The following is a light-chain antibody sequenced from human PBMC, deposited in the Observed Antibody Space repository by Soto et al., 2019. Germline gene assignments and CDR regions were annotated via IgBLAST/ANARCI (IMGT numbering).Light chain of an antibody. V-gene: IGLV1-44*01. Sequence: QSVLTQPPSASGTPGQRVTISCSGSSSNIGSNTVNWYQQLPGTAPKLLIYSNNQRPSGVPDRFSGSRSGTSASLAISGLQSEDDADYYCATWDDSLSGPVFGGGTKLTV. CDR3: ATWDDSLSGPV. CDR1: SSNIGSNT. J-gene: IGLJ2*01. CDR2: SNN.